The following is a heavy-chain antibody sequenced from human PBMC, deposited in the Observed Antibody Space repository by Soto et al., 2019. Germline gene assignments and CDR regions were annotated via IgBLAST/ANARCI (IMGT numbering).Heavy chain of an antibody. D-gene: IGHD6-19*01. CDR1: GFTFSSYA. Sequence: EVQLLESGGGLVQPGGSLRLSCAASGFTFSSYAMSWVRQAPGKGLEWDSAISGSGGSTYYAHSVKRRFTISRDNSKNTLYLQMNSLRAEDTAVYYCAKFVEQWLVPDYFDYWGQGTLVTVSS. J-gene: IGHJ4*02. CDR3: AKFVEQWLVPDYFDY. V-gene: IGHV3-23*01. CDR2: ISGSGGST.